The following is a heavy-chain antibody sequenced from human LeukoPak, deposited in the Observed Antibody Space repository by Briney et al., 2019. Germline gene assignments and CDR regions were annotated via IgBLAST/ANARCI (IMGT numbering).Heavy chain of an antibody. CDR3: ARGGYSGFLLDY. Sequence: PSETLSLTCTVSGGSISSYYWSWIRQPPGKGLEWIGYIYYSGSTNYNPSLKSRVTISVDTSKNQFSLKLSSVTAADTAVYYCARGGYSGFLLDYWGQGTLVTVSS. J-gene: IGHJ4*02. D-gene: IGHD5-12*01. V-gene: IGHV4-59*01. CDR1: GGSISSYY. CDR2: IYYSGST.